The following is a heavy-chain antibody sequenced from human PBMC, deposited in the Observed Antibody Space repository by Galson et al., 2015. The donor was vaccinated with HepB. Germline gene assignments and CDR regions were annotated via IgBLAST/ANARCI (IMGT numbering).Heavy chain of an antibody. CDR3: TADIAGRGFGELDS. J-gene: IGHJ5*01. CDR1: GFTFSDAW. Sequence: LRLSCAASGFTFSDAWMTWVRQAPGKGLEWVGRIKSKVYGETTEYPAPVKGRFTISRDDSTNTVYLQMNSLKTEDTAVFYCTADIAGRGFGELDSWGQGTLVTVSS. V-gene: IGHV3-15*01. CDR2: IKSKVYGETT. D-gene: IGHD3-10*01.